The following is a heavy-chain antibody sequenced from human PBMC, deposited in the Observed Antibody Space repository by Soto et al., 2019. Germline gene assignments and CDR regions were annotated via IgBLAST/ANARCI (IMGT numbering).Heavy chain of an antibody. CDR3: ARDDGDGYNYDAFDI. D-gene: IGHD5-12*01. J-gene: IGHJ3*02. V-gene: IGHV3-21*01. Sequence: GGSLRLSCAASGFTFSSYSMNWVRQAPGKGLEWVSSISSSSSYIYYADSVKGRFTISRDNAKNSLYLQMNSLRAEDTAVYYCARDDGDGYNYDAFDIWGQGTMVTVSS. CDR2: ISSSSSYI. CDR1: GFTFSSYS.